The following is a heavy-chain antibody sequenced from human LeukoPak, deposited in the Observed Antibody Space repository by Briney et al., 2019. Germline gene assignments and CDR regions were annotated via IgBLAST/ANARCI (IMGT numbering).Heavy chain of an antibody. CDR1: GGSFSGYY. V-gene: IGHV4-34*01. Sequence: KPSETLSLTCAVYGGSFSGYYWSWIRQPPGKGLEWIGEINHSGSTNYNPSLKSRVTISVDTSKNQFSLKLSSVTAADTAVYYCARDRSAAGTFYLFDCWGQGTLVTVSS. CDR2: INHSGST. CDR3: ARDRSAAGTFYLFDC. D-gene: IGHD6-13*01. J-gene: IGHJ4*02.